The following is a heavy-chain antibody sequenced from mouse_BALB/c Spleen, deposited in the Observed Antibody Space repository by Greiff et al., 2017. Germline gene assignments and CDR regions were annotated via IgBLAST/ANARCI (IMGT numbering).Heavy chain of an antibody. CDR2: ISSGGST. D-gene: IGHD1-1*01. CDR3: ARVYGDYFDY. CDR1: GFTFSSYA. Sequence: EVKLEESGGGLVKPGGSLKLSCAASGFTFSSYAMSWVRQTPEKRLEWVASISSGGSTYYPDSVKGRFTISRDNARNILYLQMSSLRSEDTAMYYCARVYGDYFDYWGQGTTLTVSS. J-gene: IGHJ2*01. V-gene: IGHV5-6-5*01.